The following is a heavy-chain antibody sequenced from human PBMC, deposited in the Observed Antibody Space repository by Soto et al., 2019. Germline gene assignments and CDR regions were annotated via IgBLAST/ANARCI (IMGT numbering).Heavy chain of an antibody. J-gene: IGHJ6*02. Sequence: PGGSLRLSCAASGFTFSSYSMNWVRQAPGKGLEWVSYISSSSSTIYYADSVKGRFTISRDNAKNSLYLQMNSLRAEDTAVYYCAKDDDSSGYSPELGYYYYGMDVWGQGTTVTVSS. CDR1: GFTFSSYS. V-gene: IGHV3-48*01. CDR2: ISSSSSTI. CDR3: AKDDDSSGYSPELGYYYYGMDV. D-gene: IGHD3-22*01.